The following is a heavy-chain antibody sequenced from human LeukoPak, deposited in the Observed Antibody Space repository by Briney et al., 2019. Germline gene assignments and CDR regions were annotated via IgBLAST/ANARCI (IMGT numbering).Heavy chain of an antibody. CDR2: IYHSGST. V-gene: IGHV4-38-2*02. CDR3: AACQLGHASDT. D-gene: IGHD4/OR15-4a*01. Sequence: KPSETLSLTCTVSGCSISSAYYSGWIRQPPGKGLEWIGSIYHSGSTYYNPSLKSRVTISVDTSKNQYPVKLSSVTAAYTAVYYFAACQLGHASDTWGQGTMVTVSS. CDR1: GCSISSAYY. J-gene: IGHJ3*02.